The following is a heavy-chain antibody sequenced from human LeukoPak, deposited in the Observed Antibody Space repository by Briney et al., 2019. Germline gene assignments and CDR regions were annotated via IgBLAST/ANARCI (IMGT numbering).Heavy chain of an antibody. CDR2: ISTGNGNT. V-gene: IGHV1-3*04. J-gene: IGHJ3*02. D-gene: IGHD3-9*01. Sequence: GASVKVSCKASGYTFNGYTMHWVRQAPGQGLEWMGWISTGNGNTQYSQKFQGRLTITRDTSASTIYMELSSLTSEDTAVYYCARERYFDWSLASDIWGQGTMVTVSS. CDR3: ARERYFDWSLASDI. CDR1: GYTFNGYT.